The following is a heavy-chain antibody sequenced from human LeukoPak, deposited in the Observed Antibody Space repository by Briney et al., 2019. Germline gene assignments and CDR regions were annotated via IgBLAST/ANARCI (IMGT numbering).Heavy chain of an antibody. CDR1: GYTFTSYG. Sequence: ASVKVSCKASGYTFTSYGISWVRQAPGQGLDWMGWISAYNGNTNYAQKLQGRVTMTTDTSTSTAYMELRSLRSDDTAVYYCAREGFTISPYYYMDVWGKGTTVTVSS. D-gene: IGHD3-3*01. V-gene: IGHV1-18*01. CDR2: ISAYNGNT. J-gene: IGHJ6*03. CDR3: AREGFTISPYYYMDV.